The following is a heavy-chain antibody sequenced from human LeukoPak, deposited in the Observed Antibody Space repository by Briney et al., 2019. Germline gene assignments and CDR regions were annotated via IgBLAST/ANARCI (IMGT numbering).Heavy chain of an antibody. CDR2: ISGSGGST. V-gene: IGHV3-23*01. Sequence: GGSLRLSCAASGFTFSSYAMSWVRQAPGKGLEWVSVISGSGGSTYYADSVKGRFTISRDNSRNTLYLQMNSLRAEDTAVYYCARDGMITAYAFDIWGQGTMVTVSS. CDR1: GFTFSSYA. CDR3: ARDGMITAYAFDI. D-gene: IGHD3-16*01. J-gene: IGHJ3*02.